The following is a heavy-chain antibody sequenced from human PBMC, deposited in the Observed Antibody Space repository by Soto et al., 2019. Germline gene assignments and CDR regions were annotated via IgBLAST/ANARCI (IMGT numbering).Heavy chain of an antibody. J-gene: IGHJ4*02. CDR1: GGSISSGGYY. D-gene: IGHD3-10*01. CDR3: ASLYMVRGLRTFDC. V-gene: IGHV4-31*03. Sequence: QVQLQESGPGLVKPSQTLSLTCTVSGGSISSGGYYWSWIRQHPGKGLEWIGYIYYTGSTYYNPSLKSRLTISVDTSKNQFSLKLSSVTAADTAVYYWASLYMVRGLRTFDCWGQGTLVTVSS. CDR2: IYYTGST.